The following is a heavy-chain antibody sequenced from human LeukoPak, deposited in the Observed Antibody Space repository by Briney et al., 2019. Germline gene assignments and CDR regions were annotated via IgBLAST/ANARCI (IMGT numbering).Heavy chain of an antibody. D-gene: IGHD3-10*01. Sequence: GRSLRLSCAASGFTFSSYGMHWVRQAPGKGLEWVAVISYDVGKKYYADSVKGRFTISRDNSKNTLYLQMNSLRAEDTAVYYCARDRSPGNFDYWGQGTLVTVSS. J-gene: IGHJ4*02. CDR1: GFTFSSYG. V-gene: IGHV3-30*03. CDR3: ARDRSPGNFDY. CDR2: ISYDVGKK.